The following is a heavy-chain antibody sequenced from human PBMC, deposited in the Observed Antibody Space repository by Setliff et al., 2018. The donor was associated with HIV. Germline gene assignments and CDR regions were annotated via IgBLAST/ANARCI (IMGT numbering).Heavy chain of an antibody. J-gene: IGHJ6*02. CDR2: VDYSGTT. CDR3: AREGPYYYGMDV. Sequence: SETLSLTCAVSGVSLSNTDFYWTWVRQAPGVGLEWIGFVDYSGTTHYNPSLKSRVTISNDMSNNHFSLHLTSVTAADTAIYFCAREGPYYYGMDVWGQGTTVTVSS. CDR1: GVSLSNTDFY. V-gene: IGHV4-30-4*08. D-gene: IGHD3-10*01.